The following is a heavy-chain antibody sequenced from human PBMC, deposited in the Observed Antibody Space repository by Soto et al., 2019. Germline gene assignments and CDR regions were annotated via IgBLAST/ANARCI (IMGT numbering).Heavy chain of an antibody. CDR3: AREQYCGGDCYGFDY. CDR1: GFTFSSYA. D-gene: IGHD2-21*02. Sequence: GGSLRLSCAASGFTFSSYAMHWVRQAPGKGLEWVAVISYDGSNKYYADSVKGRFTISRDNSKNTLYLQMNSLRAEDTAVYYCAREQYCGGDCYGFDYWGQGTLVTVSS. CDR2: ISYDGSNK. J-gene: IGHJ4*02. V-gene: IGHV3-30-3*01.